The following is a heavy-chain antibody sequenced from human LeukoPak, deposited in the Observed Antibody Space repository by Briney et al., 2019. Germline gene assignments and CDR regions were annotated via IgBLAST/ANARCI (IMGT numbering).Heavy chain of an antibody. CDR2: IYSGGST. V-gene: IGHV3-66*02. CDR1: GFTFSSDY. J-gene: IGHJ5*02. Sequence: GGSLRLSCAASGFTFSSDYMSCTTPAAKDKIARVPLIYSGGSTYYADSVKGRFTISRDNSKNTLYLQMNSLRAGDTAVYYCARDRSGFDPWGQGTLVTVSS. CDR3: ARDRSGFDP.